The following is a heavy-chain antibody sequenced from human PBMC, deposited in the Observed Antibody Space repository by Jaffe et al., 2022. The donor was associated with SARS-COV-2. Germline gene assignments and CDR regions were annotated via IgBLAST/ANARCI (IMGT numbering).Heavy chain of an antibody. CDR3: ARVSVYGGNLHYGMDV. Sequence: EVQLVESGGGLVQPGGSLRLSCAASGFTFSSYAMHWVRQAPGKGLEYVSAISSNGGSTYYANSVKGRFTISRDNSKNTLYLQMGSLRAEDMAVYYCARVSVYGGNLHYGMDVWGQGTTVTVSS. V-gene: IGHV3-64*01. CDR2: ISSNGGST. D-gene: IGHD4-17*01. J-gene: IGHJ6*02. CDR1: GFTFSSYA.